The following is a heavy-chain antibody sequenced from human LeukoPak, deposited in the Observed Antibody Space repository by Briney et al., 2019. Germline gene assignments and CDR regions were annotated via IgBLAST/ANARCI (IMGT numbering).Heavy chain of an antibody. J-gene: IGHJ4*02. CDR2: ITGSGSAT. V-gene: IGHV3-23*01. CDR1: GFAFSNYG. Sequence: GGSLRLSCAASGFAFSNYGMNWVRQAPGKGLEWVSGITGSGSATYYADSVKGGFTISRDNSKNTLYLQMNSPRAEDTAAYYCAKDGNWARFENWGQGTLVTVSS. D-gene: IGHD7-27*01. CDR3: AKDGNWARFEN.